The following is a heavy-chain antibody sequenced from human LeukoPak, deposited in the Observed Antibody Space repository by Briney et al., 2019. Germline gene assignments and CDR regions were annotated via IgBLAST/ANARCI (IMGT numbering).Heavy chain of an antibody. CDR3: AKGAYGDYGDY. CDR1: GFTVSSNY. Sequence: GGSLRLSCAASGFTVSSNYMTWVRQAPGKGLEWVSIIYSGGSTSYADSVKGRFTISRDNSKNTLYLQMNSLRAEDTAVYYCAKGAYGDYGDYWGQGTLVTVSS. CDR2: IYSGGST. D-gene: IGHD4-17*01. V-gene: IGHV3-53*01. J-gene: IGHJ4*02.